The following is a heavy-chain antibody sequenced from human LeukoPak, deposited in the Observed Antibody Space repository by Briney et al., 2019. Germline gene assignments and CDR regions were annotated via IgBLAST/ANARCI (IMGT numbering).Heavy chain of an antibody. CDR3: ARDPARNLGSGHLDWYFDL. V-gene: IGHV4-59*12. CDR2: IFYSGST. Sequence: PSETLSLTYTVSGGSISTSYWSWIRQPPGKGLEWIGYIFYSGSTDSDPSLKSRVTISVDMSTNQVSLKLRSVTAADTAVYYCARDPARNLGSGHLDWYFDLWGRGTLVTVSP. D-gene: IGHD3-22*01. J-gene: IGHJ2*01. CDR1: GGSISTSY.